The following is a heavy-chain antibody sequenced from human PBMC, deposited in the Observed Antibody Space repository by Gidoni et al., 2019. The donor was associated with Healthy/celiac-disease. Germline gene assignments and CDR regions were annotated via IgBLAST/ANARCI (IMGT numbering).Heavy chain of an antibody. J-gene: IGHJ6*02. CDR3: ARAPELWDNENGMDV. CDR2: ISSSSSYI. D-gene: IGHD1-26*01. CDR1: GFTFSTYS. V-gene: IGHV3-21*01. Sequence: EVQLVESGGGLVKPGGSLRLSCAASGFTFSTYSMNWVRQAPGKGLEWVSSISSSSSYIYYADSVKGRFTISRDNAKNSLYLQMNSLRAEDTAVYYCARAPELWDNENGMDVWGQGTTVTVSS.